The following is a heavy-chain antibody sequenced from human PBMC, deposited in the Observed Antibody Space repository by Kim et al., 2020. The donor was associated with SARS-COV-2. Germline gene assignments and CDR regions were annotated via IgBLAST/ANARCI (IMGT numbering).Heavy chain of an antibody. V-gene: IGHV3-73*01. Sequence: GGSLRLSCAASGFTFSDSPIHWVRQASGKGLEWVGRLSSKVYSYATSYAASVKGRFTISRDDSESTAYLQMNSLKTEDTAVYYCTRIPGTNLAFWDGFDVRGQGTMVTVAS. CDR2: LSSKVYSYAT. J-gene: IGHJ3*01. CDR3: TRIPGTNLAFWDGFDV. CDR1: GFTFSDSP. D-gene: IGHD1-1*01.